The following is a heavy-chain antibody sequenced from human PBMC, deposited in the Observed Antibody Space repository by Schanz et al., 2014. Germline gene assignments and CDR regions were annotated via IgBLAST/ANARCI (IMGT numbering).Heavy chain of an antibody. CDR3: ARGGLYCSSTSCQFDY. V-gene: IGHV1-2*02. CDR1: GYTFTGHH. Sequence: QVQLVQSGAEVKKPGASVKVSCKASGYTFTGHHMHWVRQAPGQGLEWVGWIDPNGGATNHAQMLQGRVTMTRDTSISTAYMELSGLTSDDTAVYFCARGGLYCSSTSCQFDYWGQGTLVTVSS. CDR2: IDPNGGAT. J-gene: IGHJ4*02. D-gene: IGHD2-2*01.